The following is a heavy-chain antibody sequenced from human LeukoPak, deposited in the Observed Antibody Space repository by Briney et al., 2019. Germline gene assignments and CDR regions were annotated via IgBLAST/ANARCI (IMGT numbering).Heavy chain of an antibody. V-gene: IGHV1-46*01. D-gene: IGHD2-15*01. CDR1: GYTFTSYY. CDR2: INPSGGST. J-gene: IGHJ4*02. Sequence: ASVKVPCKASGYTFTSYYMHWARQAPGQGLEWMGIINPSGGSTSYAQKFQGRVTMTRDMSTSTVYMELSSLRSEDTAVYYCARGAIRSRIIDYWGQGTLVTVSS. CDR3: ARGAIRSRIIDY.